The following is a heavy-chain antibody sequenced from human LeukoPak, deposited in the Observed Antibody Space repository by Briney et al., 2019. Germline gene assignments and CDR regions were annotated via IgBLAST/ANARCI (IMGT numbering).Heavy chain of an antibody. CDR3: ARGVVATWGFDY. Sequence: PSETLSLTCTVSGGSISSGDYYWSWIRQPPGKGLEWIGYIYYSGSTYYNPSLKSRVTISVDTSKNQFSLKLSSVTAADTAVYYCARGVVATWGFDYWGQGTLVTVSS. V-gene: IGHV4-30-4*01. CDR2: IYYSGST. D-gene: IGHD5-12*01. J-gene: IGHJ4*02. CDR1: GGSISSGDYY.